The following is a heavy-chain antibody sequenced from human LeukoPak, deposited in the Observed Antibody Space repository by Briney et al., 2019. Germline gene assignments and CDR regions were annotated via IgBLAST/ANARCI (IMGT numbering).Heavy chain of an antibody. V-gene: IGHV3-23*01. J-gene: IGHJ4*02. Sequence: GGSLRLSCAASGFTFSSYAVSWVRQAPGKGLEWVSAISGSGGSTYYADSVKGRFTISRDNSKNTLYLQMNSLRAEDTAVYYCAKNTKYYYDSSGYYSYFDYWGQGTLVTVSS. CDR1: GFTFSSYA. CDR2: ISGSGGST. CDR3: AKNTKYYYDSSGYYSYFDY. D-gene: IGHD3-22*01.